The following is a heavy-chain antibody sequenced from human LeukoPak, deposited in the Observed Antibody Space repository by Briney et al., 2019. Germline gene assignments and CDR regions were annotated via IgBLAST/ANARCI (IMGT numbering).Heavy chain of an antibody. CDR1: GFTFDDYS. CDR2: ISSSSSYI. J-gene: IGHJ4*02. CDR3: ARDSYSNYVSLGGDY. V-gene: IGHV3-21*01. D-gene: IGHD4-11*01. Sequence: PGGSLRLSCAASGFTFDDYSMNWVRQAPGKGLEWVSFISSSSSYIYYADSVKGRFTICRDNAKNSVDVQMTSLRAKDTAVYYCARDSYSNYVSLGGDYWGQGTLVTVSS.